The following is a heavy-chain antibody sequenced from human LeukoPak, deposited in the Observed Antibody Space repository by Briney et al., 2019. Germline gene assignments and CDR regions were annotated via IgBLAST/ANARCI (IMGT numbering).Heavy chain of an antibody. V-gene: IGHV1-69*05. CDR2: IIPYFGTS. Sequence: SVKVSCKASGVTFSRLVVSWVRQAPGQGLEWMGQIIPYFGTSNYAQKFQGRVTITTDESTSTAYMELSSLRSEDTAVYYCAREKRAMVRGVLVYYFDYWGQGTLVTVSS. CDR1: GVTFSRLV. D-gene: IGHD3-10*01. J-gene: IGHJ4*02. CDR3: AREKRAMVRGVLVYYFDY.